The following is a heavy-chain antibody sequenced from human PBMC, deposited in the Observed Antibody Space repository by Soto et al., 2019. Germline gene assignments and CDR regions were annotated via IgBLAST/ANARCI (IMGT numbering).Heavy chain of an antibody. CDR1: GGSISGSY. Sequence: PSETLSLTCSVSGGSISGSYWSWIRQSPGKGLEWLGYVYYTGSTNYSPSLRSRVSISVDTSKNEFSLRLSSVTAADTAVYFCARSVAVPGAHIDYSGPVTQVTFSS. D-gene: IGHD6-19*01. J-gene: IGHJ4*02. CDR2: VYYTGST. V-gene: IGHV4-59*01. CDR3: ARSVAVPGAHIDY.